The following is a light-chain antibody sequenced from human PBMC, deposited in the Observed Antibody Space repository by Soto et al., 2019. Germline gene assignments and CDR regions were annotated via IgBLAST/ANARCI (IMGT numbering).Light chain of an antibody. Sequence: QSVLTQPPSVSGAPGQMVTSSYTGCSSNIGAGYDVHWYQQLPGTAPKLLIYGNNNRPSGVPDRFSGSKSGASASLAITGLQAEDEADYYCQSYDSSLTGWVLGGGTKLTVL. CDR2: GNN. V-gene: IGLV1-40*01. CDR1: SSNIGAGYD. CDR3: QSYDSSLTGWV. J-gene: IGLJ3*02.